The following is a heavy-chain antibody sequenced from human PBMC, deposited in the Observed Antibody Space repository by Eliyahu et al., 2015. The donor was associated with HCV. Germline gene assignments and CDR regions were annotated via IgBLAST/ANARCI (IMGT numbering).Heavy chain of an antibody. J-gene: IGHJ3*01. CDR1: GGSFSDYF. CDR3: ARGWTICKNGACYETFDV. V-gene: IGHV4-34*01. CDR2: INHSGSS. D-gene: IGHD2-8*01. Sequence: QVKLQQWGAGLLKPPXTLSLTCAVYGGSFSDYFWSWIRQPPGKGLEWIGEINHSGSSNYNPSLKSRVVISVDTSKNQFSLKLRSVTAADTAVYYCARGWTICKNGACYETFDVWGRGTTVTVSS.